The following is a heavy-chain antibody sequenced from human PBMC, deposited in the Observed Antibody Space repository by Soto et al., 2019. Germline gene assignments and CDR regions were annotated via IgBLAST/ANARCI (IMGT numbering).Heavy chain of an antibody. V-gene: IGHV2-5*02. J-gene: IGHJ5*02. D-gene: IGHD2-21*02. CDR3: AHSGGVVTGANWFDP. Sequence: QITLKESGPTLVKPTQTLTLTCTFSGFSLSTSGVGVGWIRQPPGKALEWLALIYWDDDKRYSLSLKSRLTITKDTSKNQVVLTMTNMDPVDTATYYCAHSGGVVTGANWFDPWGQGTLVTVSS. CDR2: IYWDDDK. CDR1: GFSLSTSGVG.